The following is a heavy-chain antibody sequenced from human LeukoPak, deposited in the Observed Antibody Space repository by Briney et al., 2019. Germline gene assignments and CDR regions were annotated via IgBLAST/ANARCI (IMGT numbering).Heavy chain of an antibody. J-gene: IGHJ4*02. V-gene: IGHV4-59*01. Sequence: PSETLSLICTVSGDSITNYYWSWIRQPPGRGLEWIGYNYYSGSTKYKSSLKSRVTISVDTSKNQFSLKLSSVTAADTAVYYCARGKEVITMLRGLKPGYYFDYWGQGTLVTVSS. CDR3: ARGKEVITMLRGLKPGYYFDY. CDR1: GDSITNYY. D-gene: IGHD3-10*01. CDR2: NYYSGST.